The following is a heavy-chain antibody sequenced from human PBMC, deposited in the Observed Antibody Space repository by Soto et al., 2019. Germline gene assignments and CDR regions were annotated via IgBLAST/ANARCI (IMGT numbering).Heavy chain of an antibody. J-gene: IGHJ5*02. CDR3: ARQRPYSGYDYWGGLYNWFDP. D-gene: IGHD5-12*01. Sequence: NPSETLSITCTVSGGSISSYYWSWIRQPPGKGLEWIGYIYYSGSTNYNPSLKSRVTISVDTSKNQFSLKLSSVTAADTAVYYCARQRPYSGYDYWGGLYNWFDPWGQGTLVTVSS. CDR1: GGSISSYY. V-gene: IGHV4-59*08. CDR2: IYYSGST.